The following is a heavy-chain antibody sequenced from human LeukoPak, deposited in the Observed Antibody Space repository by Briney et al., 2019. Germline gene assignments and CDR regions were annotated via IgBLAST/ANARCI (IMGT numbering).Heavy chain of an antibody. CDR1: GYTFTGYY. V-gene: IGHV1-2*02. J-gene: IGHJ4*02. Sequence: GASVKVSCKASGYTFTGYYMHWVRQAPGQGLEWMGWINPNSGGTNYAQKFQGRVTMTGDTSISTAYMELSRLRSDDTAVYYCARGTYYYDSSGYTFFDYWGQGTLVSVSS. CDR3: ARGTYYYDSSGYTFFDY. D-gene: IGHD3-22*01. CDR2: INPNSGGT.